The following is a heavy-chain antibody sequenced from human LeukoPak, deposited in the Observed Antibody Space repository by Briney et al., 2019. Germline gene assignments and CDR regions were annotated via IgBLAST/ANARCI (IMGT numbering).Heavy chain of an antibody. V-gene: IGHV3-30*18. J-gene: IGHJ4*02. CDR2: IPYDGSNK. D-gene: IGHD3-10*01. Sequence: GGSLRLSCAASGFTFSTYGMHWVRQAPGKGLEWVAVIPYDGSNKYYADSVKGRFTISRDNSKNTLYLQINSLRAEDTAVYYCANDRSMGLDYWGQGTLVSVSS. CDR1: GFTFSTYG. CDR3: ANDRSMGLDY.